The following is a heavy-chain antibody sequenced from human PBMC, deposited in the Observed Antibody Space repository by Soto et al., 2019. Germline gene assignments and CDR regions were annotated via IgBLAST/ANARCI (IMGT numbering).Heavy chain of an antibody. D-gene: IGHD3-22*01. CDR1: CDSISRGYH. CDR2: IYHSGTT. CDR3: ARTDSVGYYPY. Sequence: SETLSLTCAVSCDSISRGYHSAWIRQPPGKGLEWVASIYHSGTTYYNPPLTSRVNISLETSENQFSMKVNAVSPADSAVYFCARTDSVGYYPYCGQGIPVTVYS. V-gene: IGHV4-38-2*01. J-gene: IGHJ4*03.